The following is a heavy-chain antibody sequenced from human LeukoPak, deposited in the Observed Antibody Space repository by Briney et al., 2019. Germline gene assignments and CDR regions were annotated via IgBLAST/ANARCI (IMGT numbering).Heavy chain of an antibody. CDR2: ISSSGSTI. V-gene: IGHV3-11*01. CDR1: GFTFSDYY. CDR3: ARASSSWSTRRYFDF. Sequence: GGSLRLSCAASGFTFSDYYMSWIRQAPGEGLEWVSYISSSGSTIYYADSVKGRFTISRDNAKNSLYLQMNSLRAEDTAVYYCARASSSWSTRRYFDFWGQGTLVTVSS. D-gene: IGHD6-13*01. J-gene: IGHJ4*02.